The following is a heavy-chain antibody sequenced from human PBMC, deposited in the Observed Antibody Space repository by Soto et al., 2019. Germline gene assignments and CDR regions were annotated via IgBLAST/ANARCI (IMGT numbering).Heavy chain of an antibody. CDR2: ISGSTENT. D-gene: IGHD6-19*01. V-gene: IGHV3-23*01. CDR3: ARSSRIVVGGFDY. CDR1: GFTFNTYA. Sequence: PGGSLRLSCAASGFTFNTYALNWVRQAPGKGLEWVSTISGSTENTYYADSVKGRFTLSRDNSKNTLYLQMNSLRAEDAAVYYCARSSRIVVGGFDYWGQGTLVTVSS. J-gene: IGHJ4*02.